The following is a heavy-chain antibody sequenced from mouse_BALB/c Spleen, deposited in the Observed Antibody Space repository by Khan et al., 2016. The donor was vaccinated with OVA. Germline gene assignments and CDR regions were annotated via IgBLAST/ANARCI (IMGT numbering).Heavy chain of an antibody. CDR3: ASELGRYYALDY. Sequence: EVQLQESGPGLVKPSQSQSLTCTVTGYSITSDYAWNWIRQFPENKLEWMGYISYSGSTTYNPSLKSRISITRDTSKDQFFLQLKSVTSEDTATYYCASELGRYYALDYWGQGTSVTVSS. CDR2: ISYSGST. V-gene: IGHV3-2*02. CDR1: GYSITSDYA. J-gene: IGHJ4*01. D-gene: IGHD4-1*01.